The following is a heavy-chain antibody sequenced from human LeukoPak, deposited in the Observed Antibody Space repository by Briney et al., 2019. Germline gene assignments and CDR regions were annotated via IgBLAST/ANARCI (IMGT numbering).Heavy chain of an antibody. CDR2: IIPIFGTA. CDR1: GGTFSSYA. Sequence: SVKVSCKASGGTFSSYAISWVRQAPGQGLEWMGGIIPIFGTANYAQKFQGRVTITADESTSTAYMELSSLRSEDTAVYYCASTITGPYWYFDLWGRGTLVTVSS. CDR3: ASTITGPYWYFDL. J-gene: IGHJ2*01. V-gene: IGHV1-69*13. D-gene: IGHD1-20*01.